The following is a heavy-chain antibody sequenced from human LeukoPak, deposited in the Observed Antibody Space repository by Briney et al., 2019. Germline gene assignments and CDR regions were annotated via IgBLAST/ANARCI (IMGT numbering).Heavy chain of an antibody. Sequence: GGSLRLSCAASGFTFSDYYMSWIRQAPGKGLEWVSYITSSGSTIYYADSVKGRFTISRDNAKNSLYLQMNSLRAEDTAVYYCARDSRATILYYYGMDVWGQGTTVTVSS. CDR2: ITSSGSTI. V-gene: IGHV3-11*04. D-gene: IGHD5-24*01. CDR3: ARDSRATILYYYGMDV. J-gene: IGHJ6*02. CDR1: GFTFSDYY.